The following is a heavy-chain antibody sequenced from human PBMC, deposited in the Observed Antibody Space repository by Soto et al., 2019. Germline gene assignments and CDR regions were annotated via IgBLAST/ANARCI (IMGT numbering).Heavy chain of an antibody. CDR1: GGTFNSYA. Sequence: QVLLVQSGAEVRKPGSSVNVSCKASGGTFNSYAISWVRQAPGQGLEWMGGIIPDSGTGNSAQKFRGRVSIIADASTTTVYMGLSGLTSEDTAVYYCARERGGYNRGDFEFWGQGTQVTVSS. CDR2: IIPDSGTG. D-gene: IGHD1-26*01. CDR3: ARERGGYNRGDFEF. V-gene: IGHV1-69*01. J-gene: IGHJ4*02.